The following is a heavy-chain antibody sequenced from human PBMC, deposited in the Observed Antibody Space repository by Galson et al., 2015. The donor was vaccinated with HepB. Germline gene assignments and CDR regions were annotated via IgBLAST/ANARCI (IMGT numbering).Heavy chain of an antibody. CDR1: GFTFSSYG. Sequence: SLRLSCAASGFTFSSYGMHWVRQAPGKGLEWVAVIWYDGSNKYYADSVKGRFTISRDNSKNTLYLQMNSLRAEDTAVYYCAREWENIPYYFDYWGQGTLVTVSS. CDR2: IWYDGSNK. J-gene: IGHJ4*02. CDR3: AREWENIPYYFDY. D-gene: IGHD1-26*01. V-gene: IGHV3-33*01.